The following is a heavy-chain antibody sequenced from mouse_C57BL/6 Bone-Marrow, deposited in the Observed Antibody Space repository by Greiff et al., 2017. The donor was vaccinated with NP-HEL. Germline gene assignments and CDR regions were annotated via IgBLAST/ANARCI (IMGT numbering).Heavy chain of an antibody. D-gene: IGHD1-1*01. Sequence: VQLQQSVAELVRPGASVKLSCTASGFNIKNTYMHWVKQRPEQGLEWIGGIDPANGNTKYAPKFQGKATITADTSSNTAYLKLSSLTSEDTASYYCASKLFLRYGYFYVGGRGTTTTVSS. CDR3: ASKLFLRYGYFYV. V-gene: IGHV14-3*01. CDR1: GFNIKNTY. J-gene: IGHJ1*03. CDR2: IDPANGNT.